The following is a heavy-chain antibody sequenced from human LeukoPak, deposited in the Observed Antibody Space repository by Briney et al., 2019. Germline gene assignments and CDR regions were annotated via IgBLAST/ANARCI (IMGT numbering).Heavy chain of an antibody. V-gene: IGHV1-69*04. CDR1: GGTFSSYA. D-gene: IGHD3-10*01. Sequence: SVKVSCKASGGTFSSYAISWVRQAPGQGLEWIGRNIPILGIANYAQKFQGRVTITADKSTSTAYMELSSLRSEDTAVYYCARPTEVMYGSGSYYTLDYWGQGTLVTVSS. J-gene: IGHJ4*02. CDR3: ARPTEVMYGSGSYYTLDY. CDR2: NIPILGIA.